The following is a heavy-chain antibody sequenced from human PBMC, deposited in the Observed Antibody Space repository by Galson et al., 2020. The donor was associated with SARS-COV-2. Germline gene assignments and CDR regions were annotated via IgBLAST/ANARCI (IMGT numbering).Heavy chain of an antibody. CDR1: GFTFSDHF. V-gene: IGHV3-72*01. Sequence: GESLKISCAASGFTFSDHFMDWVRQAPGKGLEWVGRTRNKANSYTTEYAASVKGRFTISRDDSKNSLYLQMNSLKTEDTAVYYCAREWGPTVATYYYYGMDVWGQGTTVTVSS. CDR3: AREWGPTVATYYYYGMDV. CDR2: TRNKANSYTT. D-gene: IGHD4-17*01. J-gene: IGHJ6*02.